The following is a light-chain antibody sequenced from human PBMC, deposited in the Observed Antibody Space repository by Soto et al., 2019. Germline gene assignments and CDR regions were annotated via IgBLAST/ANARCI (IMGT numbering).Light chain of an antibody. CDR3: QQYRSWPRT. J-gene: IGKJ1*01. V-gene: IGKV3-15*01. CDR1: QNISSY. CDR2: GAS. Sequence: IVLTQSPATLSLSPGKRATLSCRASQNISSYLIWYQQKPGQAPRLLIYGASTRATDMPGTFSGRGSGTEFTLTITSLRPEDFGVYYCQQYRSWPRTFGQGTKVDIK.